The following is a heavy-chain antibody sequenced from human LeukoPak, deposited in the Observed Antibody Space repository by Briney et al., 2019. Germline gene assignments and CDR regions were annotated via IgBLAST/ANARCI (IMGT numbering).Heavy chain of an antibody. Sequence: QPGGSLRLSCAASGFTVSSNYMSWVRQAPGKGLEWVSVIYSGGSTYYTDSVKGRFTISRDNSKNTLYLQMNSLRAEDTALYYCARDILFGSNWRHDYWGQGTLVTVSS. CDR2: IYSGGST. CDR3: ARDILFGSNWRHDY. CDR1: GFTVSSNY. V-gene: IGHV3-66*01. J-gene: IGHJ4*02. D-gene: IGHD6-13*01.